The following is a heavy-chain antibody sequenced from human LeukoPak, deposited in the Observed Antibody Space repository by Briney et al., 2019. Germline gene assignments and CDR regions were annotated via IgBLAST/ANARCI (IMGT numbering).Heavy chain of an antibody. CDR3: AKDSGAAPGPYYMHV. J-gene: IGHJ6*03. D-gene: IGHD4/OR15-4a*01. CDR2: ISSFSGTI. CDR1: GFTFSSYA. V-gene: IGHV3-48*01. Sequence: GGSLRLSCAASGFTFSSYAMTWVRQAPGKGLEWVSYISSFSGTIYYADSVKGRFTISRDNSKDTLSLEMNSLRPEDTAVYYCAKDSGAAPGPYYMHVWGKGTTVTISS.